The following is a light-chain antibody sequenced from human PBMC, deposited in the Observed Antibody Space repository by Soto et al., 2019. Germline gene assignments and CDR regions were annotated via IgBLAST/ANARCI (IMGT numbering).Light chain of an antibody. Sequence: DVLMTQSPLSLPVTLGQPASISCRSNQSLVHSDGIAYFSWFQQRPGRSSRRLIYKVSNRDSGVPARFSGSGSGTDFALKISRVEAEDVGVYYCMQGTHWPITFGQGTRLEI. CDR2: KVS. J-gene: IGKJ5*01. CDR1: QSLVHSDGIAY. CDR3: MQGTHWPIT. V-gene: IGKV2-30*02.